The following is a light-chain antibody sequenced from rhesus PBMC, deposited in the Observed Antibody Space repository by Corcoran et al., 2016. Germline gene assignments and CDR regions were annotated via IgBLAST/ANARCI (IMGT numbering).Light chain of an antibody. CDR3: QHGYGTPFT. J-gene: IGKJ3*01. CDR2: KAS. CDR1: ENVTNY. Sequence: IQMTQSPSSLSASVGDRFTITCRASENVTNYLNWNQQKPGKAPKLLIYKASTLQRGVPSRLSGSGSGTDYTFTIRSLKPEDVATYYCQHGYGTPFTFGPGTKLDIK. V-gene: IGKV1-74*01.